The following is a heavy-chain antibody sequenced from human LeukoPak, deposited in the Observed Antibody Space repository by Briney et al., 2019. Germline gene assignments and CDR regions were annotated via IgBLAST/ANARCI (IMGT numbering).Heavy chain of an antibody. CDR3: ARESSTTWSRGILDY. Sequence: GGSLRLSCAASGFTVSSYGMSWVRQTPGKGLEWVSGISGSGGSTYYADSVKGRLTISRDNSKNTLYLQMNSLRAEDTAVYYCARESSTTWSRGILDYWGQGTLVIVSS. V-gene: IGHV3-23*01. D-gene: IGHD3-10*01. J-gene: IGHJ4*02. CDR1: GFTVSSYG. CDR2: ISGSGGST.